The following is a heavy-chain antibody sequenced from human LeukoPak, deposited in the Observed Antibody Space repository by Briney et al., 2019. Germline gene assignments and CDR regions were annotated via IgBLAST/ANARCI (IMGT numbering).Heavy chain of an antibody. CDR2: IIPIFGTA. D-gene: IGHD3-10*01. Sequence: SVKVSCKASGYTFTSYYMHWVRQAPGQGLEWMGGIIPIFGTANYAQKFQGRVTITADESTSTAYMELSSLRSEDTAVYYCARGNSRITMVRGKYYYYGMDVWGQGTTVTVSS. J-gene: IGHJ6*02. V-gene: IGHV1-69*13. CDR1: GYTFTSYY. CDR3: ARGNSRITMVRGKYYYYGMDV.